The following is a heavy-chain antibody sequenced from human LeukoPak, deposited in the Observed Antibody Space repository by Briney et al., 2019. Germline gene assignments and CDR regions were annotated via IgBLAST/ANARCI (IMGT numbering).Heavy chain of an antibody. CDR1: GSGFTFSEFW. D-gene: IGHD2-21*01. CDR3: AREAYCGGPSCFAVNYMDV. Sequence: GGSLRLSCVASGSGFTFSEFWMGWVRRAPGERLEWVANIKGDGSETYYVDSVKGRFTISRDNVKNSVYLQMNSLRADDTSLYRCAREAYCGGPSCFAVNYMDVWGKGTTVTVSS. J-gene: IGHJ6*03. CDR2: IKGDGSET. V-gene: IGHV3-7*01.